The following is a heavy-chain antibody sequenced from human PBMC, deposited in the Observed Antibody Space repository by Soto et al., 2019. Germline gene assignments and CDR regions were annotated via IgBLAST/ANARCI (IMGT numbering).Heavy chain of an antibody. Sequence: GGSLRLSCAACVFTFSSYGMHWVRQAPGKGLEWLAVIWYDGSNKXXADSVKGRXTISRYNSKNTXYLQIXSLRADDTAVYYCARDLKLTVFDYWRQGTLVTVSS. CDR1: VFTFSSYG. CDR2: IWYDGSNK. D-gene: IGHD4-17*01. V-gene: IGHV3-33*01. J-gene: IGHJ4*02. CDR3: ARDLKLTVFDY.